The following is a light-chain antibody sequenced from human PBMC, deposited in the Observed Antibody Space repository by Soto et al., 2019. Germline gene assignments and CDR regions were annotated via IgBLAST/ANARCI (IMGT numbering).Light chain of an antibody. CDR3: SSYISGSDPWV. CDR2: DVS. Sequence: QSVLTQPTSVSGSPGHSITISCTGTSSGVGAYNYVSWYQHHPGNAPKLMICDVSNRPSGVSSRFSGSKSGNTASLTISGLQAEDEADYYCSSYISGSDPWVFGTGNKVTVL. V-gene: IGLV2-14*03. CDR1: SSGVGAYNY. J-gene: IGLJ1*01.